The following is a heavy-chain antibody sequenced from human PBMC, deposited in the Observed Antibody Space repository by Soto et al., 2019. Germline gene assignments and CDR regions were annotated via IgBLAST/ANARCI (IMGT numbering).Heavy chain of an antibody. CDR1: GGSISSGTYY. V-gene: IGHV4-31*01. D-gene: IGHD1-1*01. CDR2: ICYSGST. CDR3: ARTLPNRQLFDS. Sequence: PSETLSLTCTVSGGSISSGTYYWGWIRQPPGKGQEWIGYICYSGSTYYNKSLKRQDTISVNTSKKQNTMKLTSITAADTAVYYCARTLPNRQLFDSWSQGTLVT. J-gene: IGHJ4*02.